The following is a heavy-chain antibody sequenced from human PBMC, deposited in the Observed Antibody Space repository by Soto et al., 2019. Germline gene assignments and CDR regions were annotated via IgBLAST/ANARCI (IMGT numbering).Heavy chain of an antibody. CDR3: AKDRVVVVVAASFDY. D-gene: IGHD2-15*01. CDR1: GFTFSSYG. CDR2: ISYDGSNK. V-gene: IGHV3-30*18. J-gene: IGHJ4*02. Sequence: QVQLVESGGGVVQPGRSLRLSCAASGFTFSSYGMHWVRQAPGKGLEWVAVISYDGSNKYYADSVKGRFTISRDNSKNTLYLQMNSLGAEDTAVYYCAKDRVVVVVAASFDYWGQGTLVTVSS.